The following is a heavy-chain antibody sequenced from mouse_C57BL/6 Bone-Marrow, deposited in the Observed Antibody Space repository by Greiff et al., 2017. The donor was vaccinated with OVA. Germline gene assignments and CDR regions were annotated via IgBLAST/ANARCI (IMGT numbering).Heavy chain of an antibody. D-gene: IGHD1-1*01. V-gene: IGHV5-6*01. CDR3: ARHGDYGSFFDY. J-gene: IGHJ2*01. Sequence: EVQLVASGGDLVKPGGSLKLSCAASGFTFSSYGMSWVRQTPDKRLEWVATISSGGSYTYYPDSVKGRFTISRDNAKNTLYLQMSSLKSEDTAMYYCARHGDYGSFFDYWGQGTTLTVSS. CDR2: ISSGGSYT. CDR1: GFTFSSYG.